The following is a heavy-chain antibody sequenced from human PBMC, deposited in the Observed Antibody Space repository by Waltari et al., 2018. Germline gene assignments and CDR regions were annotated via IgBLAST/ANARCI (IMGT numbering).Heavy chain of an antibody. Sequence: QLHLQESGPGLVKPSETLSLTCSVSGGSISSSSYYWVWIRQPPGKGLEWMGTIYYTGRTYYNPSLNSRVTISLDTSKSQFSLKLSSVTAADTAVYYCARVPTYTVSTGGFDYWGQGTLVTVSS. J-gene: IGHJ4*02. V-gene: IGHV4-39*07. CDR2: IYYTGRT. CDR3: ARVPTYTVSTGGFDY. CDR1: GGSISSSSYY. D-gene: IGHD4-17*01.